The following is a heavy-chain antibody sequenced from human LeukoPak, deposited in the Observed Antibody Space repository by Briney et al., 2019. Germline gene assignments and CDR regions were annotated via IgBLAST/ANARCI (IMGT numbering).Heavy chain of an antibody. Sequence: ASVKVSCKVSGYTLTELSMHWVRQAPGKGLEWMGGFDPEDGETIYAQKFQDRVTMTEDTSTDTAYMELSSLRSEDTAVYYCATEGPTIFGVVIGPPDYWGQGTLVTVSS. J-gene: IGHJ4*02. CDR3: ATEGPTIFGVVIGPPDY. CDR2: FDPEDGET. V-gene: IGHV1-24*01. CDR1: GYTLTELS. D-gene: IGHD3-3*01.